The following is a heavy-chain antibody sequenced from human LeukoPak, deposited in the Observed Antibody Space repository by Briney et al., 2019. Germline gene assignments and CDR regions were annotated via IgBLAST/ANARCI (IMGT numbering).Heavy chain of an antibody. CDR1: GFTFSTYS. CDR2: IRSSGSTT. CDR3: ARVNYYALDY. D-gene: IGHD3-10*01. Sequence: GGSLRLSCTASGFTFSTYSMIWVRQAPGKGREWVSYIRSSGSTTYYADSVQGRFTTSRDDAENSLYLQMNSLRDEDTAVYYCARVNYYALDYWGQGALVTVSS. V-gene: IGHV3-48*02. J-gene: IGHJ4*02.